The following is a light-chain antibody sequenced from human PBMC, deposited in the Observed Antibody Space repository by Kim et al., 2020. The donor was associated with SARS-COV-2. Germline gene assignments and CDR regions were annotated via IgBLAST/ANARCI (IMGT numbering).Light chain of an antibody. V-gene: IGKV3-11*01. J-gene: IGKJ4*01. CDR3: QQRYSWPLT. CDR1: QSVSSS. CDR2: DAS. Sequence: EIVLTQSPATLSLSPGERATLSCRASQSVSSSLAWYQQKPGQAPRLLMYDASNRATGIPVRFSGSGSGTDFTLTISSLEPEDLAVYFCQQRYSWPLTFGGGTKVEIK.